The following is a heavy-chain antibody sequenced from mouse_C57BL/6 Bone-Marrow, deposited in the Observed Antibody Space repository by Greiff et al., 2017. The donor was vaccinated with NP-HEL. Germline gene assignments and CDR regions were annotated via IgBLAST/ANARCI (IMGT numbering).Heavy chain of an antibody. Sequence: QVQLQQSGAELVRPGTSVKVSCKASGYAFTNYLIEWVKQRPGQGLEWIGVINPGSGGTNYNEKFKGKATLTADKSSSTAYMQLSSLTSKDSAVYFCARKDGAYYTSPFAYWGQGTLVTVSA. CDR2: INPGSGGT. CDR1: GYAFTNYL. V-gene: IGHV1-54*01. J-gene: IGHJ3*01. CDR3: ARKDGAYYTSPFAY. D-gene: IGHD2-12*01.